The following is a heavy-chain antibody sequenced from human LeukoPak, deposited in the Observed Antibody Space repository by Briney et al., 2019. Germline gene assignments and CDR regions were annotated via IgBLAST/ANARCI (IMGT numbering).Heavy chain of an antibody. CDR3: TREYHYGDRAFVV. Sequence: GGSLRLSCAASGFTVRSTYMSWVRQAPGKGLVWVSSIYSGGSTYYAGSVKGRFTISRDNSKNTLYLQMNSLRAEDTAVYYCTREYHYGDRAFVVWCQGTMVTVSS. J-gene: IGHJ3*01. CDR2: IYSGGST. V-gene: IGHV3-53*01. CDR1: GFTVRSTY. D-gene: IGHD4/OR15-4a*01.